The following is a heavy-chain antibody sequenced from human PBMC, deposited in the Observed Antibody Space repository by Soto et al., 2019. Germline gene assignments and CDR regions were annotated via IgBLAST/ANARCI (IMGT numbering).Heavy chain of an antibody. CDR1: GYTFTSYA. Sequence: ASVKVSCKASGYTFTSYAMHWVRQAPGQRLEWMGWINAGNGNTKYSQKFQDRVTITTDTSASTAYMELGSLKSEDTAVYYCARDVAAADYWGQGTLVTVSS. J-gene: IGHJ4*02. D-gene: IGHD6-13*01. CDR3: ARDVAAADY. V-gene: IGHV1-3*01. CDR2: INAGNGNT.